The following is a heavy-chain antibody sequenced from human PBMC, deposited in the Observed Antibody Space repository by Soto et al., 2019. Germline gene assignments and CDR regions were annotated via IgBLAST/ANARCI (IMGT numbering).Heavy chain of an antibody. D-gene: IGHD2-15*01. J-gene: IGHJ6*02. CDR3: AKSPNPGSATPSYYGMDV. V-gene: IGHV1-18*01. CDR1: GYTFTSYA. Sequence: ASVKVSCKASGYTFTSYAISWVRQAPGQGLEWMGWISAYNGNTNHAQKLQGRVTMTTDTSTSTAYMELRSLRSDDTAVYYCAKSPNPGSATPSYYGMDVWGLGTTVTVS. CDR2: ISAYNGNT.